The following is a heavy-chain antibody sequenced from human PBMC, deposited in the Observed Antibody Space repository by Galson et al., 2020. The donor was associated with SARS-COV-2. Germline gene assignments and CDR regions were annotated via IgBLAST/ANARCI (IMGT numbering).Heavy chain of an antibody. J-gene: IGHJ6*02. D-gene: IGHD3-10*01. CDR1: GSTFSSYG. Sequence: GASLKISCAASGSTFSSYGMHWVRQAPGKGLQWVAAISNDGSDKYYADSVKGRFTIFRDNSKNTLYLQMNSLRAEDTTVYYWAKEGGEMVRGVSTYYDGMDVWGRGTTVTVSS. V-gene: IGHV3-30*18. CDR2: ISNDGSDK. CDR3: AKEGGEMVRGVSTYYDGMDV.